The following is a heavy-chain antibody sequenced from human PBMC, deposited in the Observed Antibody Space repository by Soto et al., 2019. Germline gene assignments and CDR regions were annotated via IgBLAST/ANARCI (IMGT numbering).Heavy chain of an antibody. CDR2: IYYSGST. CDR3: ARDTVYSSSWPSYGMDV. Sequence: QVQLQESGPGLVKPSQTLSLTCTVSGGSISSGGYYWSWIRQHPGKGLEWIGYIYYSGSTYYNPSLKSRVTISVDTSKNQFSLKLSSMTAADTAVYYCARDTVYSSSWPSYGMDVWGQGTTVTVSS. D-gene: IGHD6-13*01. J-gene: IGHJ6*02. V-gene: IGHV4-31*03. CDR1: GGSISSGGYY.